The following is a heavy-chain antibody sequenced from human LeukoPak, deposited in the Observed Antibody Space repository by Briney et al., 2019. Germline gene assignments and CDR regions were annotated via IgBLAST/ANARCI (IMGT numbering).Heavy chain of an antibody. CDR2: IDPSSGET. Sequence: ASVKVSCKASGYTFTGYYIHWVRQAPGQGLEWMGWIDPSSGETNSAQKFQGRLTMTSDTSISTAYMDLSRLISDDTALYYCAREGFVASLGVRVEYFGDWGQGTLVTVSS. CDR1: GYTFTGYY. J-gene: IGHJ1*01. V-gene: IGHV1-2*02. D-gene: IGHD3-10*01. CDR3: AREGFVASLGVRVEYFGD.